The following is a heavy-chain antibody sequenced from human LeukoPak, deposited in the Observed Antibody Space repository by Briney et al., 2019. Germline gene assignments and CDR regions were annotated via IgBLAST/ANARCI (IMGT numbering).Heavy chain of an antibody. D-gene: IGHD3-22*01. CDR2: INPNSGGT. J-gene: IGHJ5*02. Sequence: ASVKVSCKASGYTFTGYYMHWVRQAPGQGLEWMGWINPNSGGTNYAQKFQGRVTMTRDTSISTAYMELSRLRSDDTAVYYCARERRSRYDAGGWFDPWGQGTLVTVSS. CDR3: ARERRSRYDAGGWFDP. V-gene: IGHV1-2*02. CDR1: GYTFTGYY.